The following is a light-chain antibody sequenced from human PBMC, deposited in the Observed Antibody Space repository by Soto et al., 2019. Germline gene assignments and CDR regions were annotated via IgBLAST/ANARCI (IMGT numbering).Light chain of an antibody. V-gene: IGKV3-15*01. CDR1: QSISDT. CDR2: GES. CDR3: QKYGSSSWT. J-gene: IGKJ1*01. Sequence: ELVMTQSPATLSVSPGGSATLSCRASQSISDTLAWYQQKTGQAPRLLIHGESTRATGFPARFSGSGSGTDLTLTISRLDPEDFAVYYCQKYGSSSWTCGQGTKVDI.